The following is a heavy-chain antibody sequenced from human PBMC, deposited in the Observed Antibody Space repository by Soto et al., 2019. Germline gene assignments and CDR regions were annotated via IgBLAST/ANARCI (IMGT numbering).Heavy chain of an antibody. CDR2: INPNSGGT. Sequence: ASVKVSCKASGYTFTGYYMHWVRQAPGQGLEWMGWINPNSGGTNYAQKFQGWVTMTRDTSISTAYMELSRLRSDDTAVYYCARWIFGDKYSFHYWVQGTLVTVSS. V-gene: IGHV1-2*04. CDR3: ARWIFGDKYSFHY. D-gene: IGHD3-3*01. J-gene: IGHJ4*02. CDR1: GYTFTGYY.